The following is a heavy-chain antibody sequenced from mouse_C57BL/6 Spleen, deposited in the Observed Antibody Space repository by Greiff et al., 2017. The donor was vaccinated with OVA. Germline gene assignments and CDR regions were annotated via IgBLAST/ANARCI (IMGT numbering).Heavy chain of an antibody. J-gene: IGHJ2*01. CDR3: AREGRTGTCFDY. CDR2: ISDGGSYT. D-gene: IGHD4-1*01. Sequence: EVQRVESGGGLVKPGGSLKLSCAASGFTFSSYAMSWVRQTPEKRLEWVATISDGGSYTYYPDNVKGRFTISRDNAKNNLYLQMSHLKSEDTAMYYCAREGRTGTCFDYWGQGTTLTVSS. V-gene: IGHV5-4*01. CDR1: GFTFSSYA.